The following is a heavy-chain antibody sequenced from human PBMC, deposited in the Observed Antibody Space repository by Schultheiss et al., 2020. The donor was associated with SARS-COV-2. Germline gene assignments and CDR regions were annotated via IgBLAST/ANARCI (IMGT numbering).Heavy chain of an antibody. CDR2: IYYSGST. D-gene: IGHD1-26*01. CDR1: GGSISSGGYY. J-gene: IGHJ4*02. CDR3: ARDQGGSYYGYYFDY. Sequence: SETLSLTCTVSGGSISSGGYYWSWIRQPPGKGLEWIGYIYYSGSTNYNPSLKSRVTISVDTSKNQFSLQLNSVTPEDTAVYYCARDQGGSYYGYYFDYWGQGTLVTVSS. V-gene: IGHV4-61*08.